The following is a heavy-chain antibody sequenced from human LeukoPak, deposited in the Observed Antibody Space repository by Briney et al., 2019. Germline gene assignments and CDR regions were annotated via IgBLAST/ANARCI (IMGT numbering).Heavy chain of an antibody. CDR3: AKDQAPYYYATTGYPDY. D-gene: IGHD3-22*01. V-gene: IGHV3-43*02. Sequence: GGSLRLSCAAAGFSFDDYAMYWVCQAPGKGLQWVSVISADGDSTYYADSVTGRFTISRDNSKNSLYLQMNSLRSEDTAFYYCAKDQAPYYYATTGYPDYWGQGTLVTVSS. CDR1: GFSFDDYA. CDR2: ISADGDST. J-gene: IGHJ4*02.